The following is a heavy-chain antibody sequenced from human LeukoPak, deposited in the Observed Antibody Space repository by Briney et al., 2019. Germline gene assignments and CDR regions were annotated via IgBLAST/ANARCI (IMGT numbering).Heavy chain of an antibody. Sequence: GGSLRLSCAASGFTFSSYAMSWVRQAPGKGLEWVLAISGGGGSTYYADSVKGRFTISRDNSKNTLYLQMNSLRAEDTAVYYCAKDRGDYGSGRSPYGMDVWGQGTTVTVSS. CDR1: GFTFSSYA. V-gene: IGHV3-23*01. CDR3: AKDRGDYGSGRSPYGMDV. D-gene: IGHD3-10*01. CDR2: ISGGGGST. J-gene: IGHJ6*02.